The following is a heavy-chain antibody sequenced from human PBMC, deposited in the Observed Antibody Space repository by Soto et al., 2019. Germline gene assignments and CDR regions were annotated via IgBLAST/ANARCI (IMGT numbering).Heavy chain of an antibody. CDR1: GFTFSSYG. V-gene: IGHV3-30*18. Sequence: GGSLRLSCAASGFTFSSYGMHWVLQAPGKGLEWVAVISYDGSNKYYADSVKGRFTISRDNSKNTLYLQMNSLRAEDTAVYYCAKDLRPYYYYYYGMDVWGQGTTVTVSS. J-gene: IGHJ6*02. CDR2: ISYDGSNK. CDR3: AKDLRPYYYYYYGMDV.